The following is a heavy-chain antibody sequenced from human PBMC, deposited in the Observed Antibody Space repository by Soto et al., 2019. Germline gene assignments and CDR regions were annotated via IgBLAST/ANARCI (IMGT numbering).Heavy chain of an antibody. CDR3: AKHLVDSNSGSLRWIDP. J-gene: IGHJ5*02. Sequence: EVQLLESGGGLVQPGGSLRLSCAASGFSFSSYAMSWVRQAPGKGLEWGSGTSGSGVGTYYPDSVKGRFSISRDNSKNTLYMQMNSLRAEDTAVYYCAKHLVDSNSGSLRWIDPWGQGTLVTVSS. V-gene: IGHV3-23*01. CDR1: GFSFSSYA. D-gene: IGHD3-10*01. CDR2: TSGSGVGT.